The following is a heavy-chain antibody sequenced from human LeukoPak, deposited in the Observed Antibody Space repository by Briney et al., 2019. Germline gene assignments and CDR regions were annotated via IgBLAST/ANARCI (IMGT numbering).Heavy chain of an antibody. CDR1: GGSISSSSYY. Sequence: PSETLSLTCTVSGGSISSSSYYWGWVRQPPGKGLEWIGSIYYTGSTYYKPSLKSRVTISVDTSKNQFSLMASSVTAADTAVYYCARQGRRMGYDFWSGYRHFDYWGQGTLVTVSS. V-gene: IGHV4-39*01. CDR3: ARQGRRMGYDFWSGYRHFDY. D-gene: IGHD3-3*01. CDR2: IYYTGST. J-gene: IGHJ4*02.